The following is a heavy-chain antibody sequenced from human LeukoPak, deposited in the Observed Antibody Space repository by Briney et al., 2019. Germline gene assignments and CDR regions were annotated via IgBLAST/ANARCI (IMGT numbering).Heavy chain of an antibody. CDR1: GFTFSSYA. J-gene: IGHJ6*02. V-gene: IGHV3-23*01. CDR2: ISGSGGST. CDR3: AKNGAPTSYSGMDV. D-gene: IGHD2-8*01. Sequence: GGSLRLSCAASGFTFSSYAMSWVRQAPGKGLEWVSAISGSGGSTYYADSVEGRFTISRDNSKNTLYLQMNSLRAEDTAVYYCAKNGAPTSYSGMDVWGQGTTVTVSS.